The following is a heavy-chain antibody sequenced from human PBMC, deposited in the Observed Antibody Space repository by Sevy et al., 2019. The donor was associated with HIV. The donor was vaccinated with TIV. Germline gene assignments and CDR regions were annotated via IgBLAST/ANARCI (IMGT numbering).Heavy chain of an antibody. D-gene: IGHD4-17*01. Sequence: ASVKVSCKASGYIFTTYGISWVRQAPGQGLEWMGWIGAYNGNTNYAQNLQDRLTMTTDTSTSTAYMDLRSLTSDDTAVYYCARENYGDYGLDVWGQGTTVTVSS. V-gene: IGHV1-18*01. J-gene: IGHJ6*02. CDR2: IGAYNGNT. CDR1: GYIFTTYG. CDR3: ARENYGDYGLDV.